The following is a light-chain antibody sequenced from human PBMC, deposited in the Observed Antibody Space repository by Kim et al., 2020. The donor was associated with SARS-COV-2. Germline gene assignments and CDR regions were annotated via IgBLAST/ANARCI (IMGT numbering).Light chain of an antibody. CDR1: QGISSY. Sequence: DIQLTQSPSFLSASVGDRVTITCRASQGISSYLAWYQQKPGKAPKLLIYAASTLQSGVPSRFSGSGSGTEFTLTISSLQPEVFATYYCQQLNSYPLTFGGGTKVDIK. J-gene: IGKJ4*01. CDR2: AAS. CDR3: QQLNSYPLT. V-gene: IGKV1-9*01.